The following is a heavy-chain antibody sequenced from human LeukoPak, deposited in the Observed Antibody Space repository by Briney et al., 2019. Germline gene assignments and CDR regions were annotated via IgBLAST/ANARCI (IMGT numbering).Heavy chain of an antibody. Sequence: ASVKVSCKASGYTFTSYYMHWARQAPGQGLEWMGIINPSGGSTSYAQKFQGRVTMTRDTSTSTVYMELSSLRSEDTAVYYCARDRGFYCSGGSCYSTYNWFDPWGQGTLVTVSS. CDR3: ARDRGFYCSGGSCYSTYNWFDP. V-gene: IGHV1-46*01. CDR1: GYTFTSYY. CDR2: INPSGGST. D-gene: IGHD2-15*01. J-gene: IGHJ5*02.